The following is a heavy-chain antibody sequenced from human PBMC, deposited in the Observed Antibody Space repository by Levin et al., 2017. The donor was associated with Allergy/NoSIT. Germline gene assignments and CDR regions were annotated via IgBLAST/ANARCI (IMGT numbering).Heavy chain of an antibody. Sequence: SETLSLTCTVSGGSISSGSYYWNWIRQPAGKGLEWIGRIYTSGSTNYNPSLKTRVTISLDTSKNQFSLNLSSVTAADTAMYYCAREGTTGWPYLYFDLWGRGTLVTVSS. D-gene: IGHD6-19*01. CDR3: AREGTTGWPYLYFDL. J-gene: IGHJ2*01. V-gene: IGHV4-61*02. CDR1: GGSISSGSYY. CDR2: IYTSGST.